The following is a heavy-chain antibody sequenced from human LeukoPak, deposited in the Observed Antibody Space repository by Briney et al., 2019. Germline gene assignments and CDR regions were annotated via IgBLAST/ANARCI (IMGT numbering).Heavy chain of an antibody. V-gene: IGHV3-30*03. CDR1: GFTFSSYG. D-gene: IGHD6-19*01. J-gene: IGHJ4*02. Sequence: PGGSLRLSCAASGFTFSSYGMHWVRQAPGKGLEWVAVISYDGSNKYYADSVKGRFTISRDNSKNTLYLQMNSLRAEDTAVYYCARGSYSSGWHGDYWGQGTLVTVSS. CDR3: ARGSYSSGWHGDY. CDR2: ISYDGSNK.